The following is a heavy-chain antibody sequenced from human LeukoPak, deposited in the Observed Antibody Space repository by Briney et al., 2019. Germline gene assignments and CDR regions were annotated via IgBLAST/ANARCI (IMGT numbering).Heavy chain of an antibody. CDR3: AKDRSPEGSYGYFDY. CDR2: ISSSGGNT. CDR1: GFTFSSNG. D-gene: IGHD5-18*01. Sequence: PGGSLRLSCAASGFTFSSNGMNWVRQAPGKGLEWVSSISSSGGNTYYADSVKGRFTISRDNSKNTLFLQMNNLRVEDTAVYYCAKDRSPEGSYGYFDYCGQGTLVTVSS. J-gene: IGHJ4*02. V-gene: IGHV3-23*01.